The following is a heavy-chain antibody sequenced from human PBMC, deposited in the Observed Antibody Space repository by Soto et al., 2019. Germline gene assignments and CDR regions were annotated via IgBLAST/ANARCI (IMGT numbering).Heavy chain of an antibody. V-gene: IGHV3-30*18. CDR1: GFTFSSYG. Sequence: QVQLVESGGGVVQPGRSLRLSCAASGFTFSSYGMHWVRQAPGKGLEWVAVISYDGSNKYYADSVKGRFTISRDNSKNTLYLQMNSLRAEDTDVYYCAKGNWGMEYWGQGTLVTVSS. CDR2: ISYDGSNK. J-gene: IGHJ4*02. D-gene: IGHD7-27*01. CDR3: AKGNWGMEY.